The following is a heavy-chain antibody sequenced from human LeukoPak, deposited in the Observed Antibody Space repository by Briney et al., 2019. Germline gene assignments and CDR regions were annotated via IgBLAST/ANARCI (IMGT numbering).Heavy chain of an antibody. CDR3: ARANYDYFYGMDV. J-gene: IGHJ6*02. CDR1: GGSFSGYY. Sequence: SETLSLTCAVYGGSFSGYYWSWIRQPPGKGLEWIGEINHSGSTNYNPSLKSRVTISVDTSKKQFSLKLSSVTAADTAVYYCARANYDYFYGMDVWGQGTTVTVSS. CDR2: INHSGST. V-gene: IGHV4-34*01.